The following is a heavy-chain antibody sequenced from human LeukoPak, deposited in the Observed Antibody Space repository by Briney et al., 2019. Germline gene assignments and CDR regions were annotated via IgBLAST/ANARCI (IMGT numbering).Heavy chain of an antibody. Sequence: PSQTLSLTCTVSGGSISSGGYYWSWIRQHPGKGLEWIGYIYYSGSTYYNPSLKSRVTISVDTSKNQFSLKLSSVTAADTAVYYCARVRSPLIAATDPWGQGTPVTVSS. CDR3: ARVRSPLIAATDP. D-gene: IGHD6-13*01. J-gene: IGHJ5*02. CDR1: GGSISSGGYY. CDR2: IYYSGST. V-gene: IGHV4-31*03.